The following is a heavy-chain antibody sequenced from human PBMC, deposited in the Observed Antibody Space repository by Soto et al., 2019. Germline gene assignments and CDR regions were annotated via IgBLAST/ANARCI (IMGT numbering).Heavy chain of an antibody. CDR1: GFTFSSYA. J-gene: IGHJ6*02. Sequence: PGESLKISCAASGFTFSSYAMHWVRQAPGKGLEWVAVISYDGSNKYYADSVKGRFTISRDNSKNTLYLQMNSLRAEDTAVYYCARDTPSPDSTSAHYYYYYGMDVWGQGTTVTVSS. D-gene: IGHD2-2*01. CDR2: ISYDGSNK. CDR3: ARDTPSPDSTSAHYYYYYGMDV. V-gene: IGHV3-30-3*01.